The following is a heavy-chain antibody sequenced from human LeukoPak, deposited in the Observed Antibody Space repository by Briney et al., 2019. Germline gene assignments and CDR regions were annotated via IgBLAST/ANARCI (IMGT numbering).Heavy chain of an antibody. D-gene: IGHD5-12*01. CDR3: ARGNSGYDPSRMDV. J-gene: IGHJ6*02. Sequence: SETLSLTCAVYGGSFSGYYWSWIRQPPGKGLEWIGEINHSGSTNYNPSLKSRVTISVDTSNNQFSLKLSSVTAADTAVYYCARGNSGYDPSRMDVWGQGTTVTVSS. V-gene: IGHV4-34*01. CDR1: GGSFSGYY. CDR2: INHSGST.